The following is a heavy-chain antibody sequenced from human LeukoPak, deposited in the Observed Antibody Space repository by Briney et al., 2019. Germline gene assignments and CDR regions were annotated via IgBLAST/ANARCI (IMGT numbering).Heavy chain of an antibody. D-gene: IGHD3-3*01. V-gene: IGHV4-31*03. J-gene: IGHJ5*02. CDR2: IYYRGST. CDR1: GGSISSGGYY. Sequence: SQTLSLTCTVSGGSISSGGYYWSWIRQHPGKGLEWIGYIYYRGSTYYNPSLKSRVTISVDTSKNQFSLKLSSVTAADTAVYYCATQRGDFWSGSNWFDPWGQGTLVTVSS. CDR3: ATQRGDFWSGSNWFDP.